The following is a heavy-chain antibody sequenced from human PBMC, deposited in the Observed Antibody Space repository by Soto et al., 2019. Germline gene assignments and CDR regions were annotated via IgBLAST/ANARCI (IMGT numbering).Heavy chain of an antibody. Sequence: EVQLVESGGGLVQPGRSLRLSCAASGFTFDDYTMHWVRQVPGKGLEWVPGISWSSADIGYADSVKGRFTISRDNAKNSLYLEMNSLRVEDTALYYCVKEIGGTTLLEPYDYWGQGTLVTVSS. J-gene: IGHJ4*02. CDR2: ISWSSADI. V-gene: IGHV3-9*01. CDR1: GFTFDDYT. D-gene: IGHD1-1*01. CDR3: VKEIGGTTLLEPYDY.